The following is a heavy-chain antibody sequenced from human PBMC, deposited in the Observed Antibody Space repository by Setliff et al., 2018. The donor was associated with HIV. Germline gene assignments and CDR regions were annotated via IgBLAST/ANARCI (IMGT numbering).Heavy chain of an antibody. CDR3: ARHWGYSYGIDY. Sequence: TSETLSLTCAVSSYSISSGYYWSWIRQPPGKGLEWIGYIYYSGSTNYNPSLESRVTISVDTSKNQFSLKLSSVTAADTAMYYCARHWGYSYGIDYWGQGIPVTVSS. CDR2: IYYSGST. V-gene: IGHV4-59*08. D-gene: IGHD5-18*01. CDR1: SYSISSGYY. J-gene: IGHJ4*02.